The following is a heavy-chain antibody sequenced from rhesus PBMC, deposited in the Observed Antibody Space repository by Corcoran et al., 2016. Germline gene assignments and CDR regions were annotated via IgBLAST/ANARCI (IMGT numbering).Heavy chain of an antibody. J-gene: IGHJ4*01. CDR3: ARGYNWNLFDY. D-gene: IGHD1-26*01. V-gene: IGHV2S2*01. CDR2: IDWDEDK. Sequence: QVTLKESGPALVKPTQTLTLTCTFSGFSLSTSGMRVSWIRQPPGKALEWLERIDWDEDKYYSTSLKSRLTISKDTSKNQVVLTMTNMDPVDTATSYCARGYNWNLFDYWGQGVLVTVSS. CDR1: GFSLSTSGMR.